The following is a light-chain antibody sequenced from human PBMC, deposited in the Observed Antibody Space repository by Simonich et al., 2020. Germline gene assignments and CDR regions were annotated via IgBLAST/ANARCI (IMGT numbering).Light chain of an antibody. CDR2: DAS. Sequence: EIVLTQSPATLSLSPGERATLYCRASQSVSSNLAWSKQKPGQAPRLLIYDASNRATGIPARFSGSGSGTDFTLTISSLEPEDFAVYYCQQRSNWPPYTFGQGTKLEIK. CDR1: QSVSSN. J-gene: IGKJ2*01. V-gene: IGKV3-11*01. CDR3: QQRSNWPPYT.